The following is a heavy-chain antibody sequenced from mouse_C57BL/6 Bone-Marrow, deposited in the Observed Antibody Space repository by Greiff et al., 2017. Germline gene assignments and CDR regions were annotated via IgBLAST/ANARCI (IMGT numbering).Heavy chain of an antibody. V-gene: IGHV3-1*01. D-gene: IGHD1-1*01. J-gene: IGHJ2*01. CDR2: ISYSGST. Sequence: EVQLQESGPGMVKPSQSLSLTCTVTGYSITSGYDWHWIRHFPGNKLEWMGYISYSGSTNYNPSLKSRISITHDTSKNLFFLKLNSVTTEDTATYYCARDNTVVATGYFDDWGQGTTLTVSS. CDR1: GYSITSGYD. CDR3: ARDNTVVATGYFDD.